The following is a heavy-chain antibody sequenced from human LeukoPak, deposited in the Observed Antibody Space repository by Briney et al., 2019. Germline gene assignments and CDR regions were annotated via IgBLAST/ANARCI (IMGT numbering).Heavy chain of an antibody. CDR2: ISPYNSNT. V-gene: IGHV1-18*01. J-gene: IGHJ4*02. Sequence: ASVKVSCKASVYTFTSYGISWVRQAPGQGVEWVGWISPYNSNTYYAQNLQGRVTMTTDTSTSTTYMELRSLSSDDTAVYYCARDLKRGYSSGRYSWGTGSSNDFWGQGTLVTVSS. D-gene: IGHD6-19*01. CDR1: VYTFTSYG. CDR3: ARDLKRGYSSGRYSWGTGSSNDF.